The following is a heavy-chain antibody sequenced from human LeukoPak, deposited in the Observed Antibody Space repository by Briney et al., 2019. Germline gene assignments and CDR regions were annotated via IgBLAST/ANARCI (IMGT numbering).Heavy chain of an antibody. Sequence: ASVKVSCTASGYTFTSYYMHWVRQAPGQGLEWMGIINPSGGSTSYAQKFQGRVTMTRDTSTSTVYMELSSLRSEDTAVYYCARGHCSGGSCYYHSFDYWGQGTLVTVSS. CDR1: GYTFTSYY. CDR3: ARGHCSGGSCYYHSFDY. V-gene: IGHV1-46*01. J-gene: IGHJ4*02. CDR2: INPSGGST. D-gene: IGHD2-15*01.